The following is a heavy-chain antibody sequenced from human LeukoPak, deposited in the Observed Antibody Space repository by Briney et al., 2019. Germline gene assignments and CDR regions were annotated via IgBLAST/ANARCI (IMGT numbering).Heavy chain of an antibody. J-gene: IGHJ4*02. CDR2: ISATTIYI. V-gene: IGHV3-21*01. CDR3: ARGMYGSGSYNLFDY. Sequence: GGSLRLSCAASVFTFTTYAMSWVRQAPAKGLEWVSSISATTIYIYYADSVKGRFTISRDNAKNSLYLQMNSLRAEDTAVYYCARGMYGSGSYNLFDYWGQGTLVTVSS. D-gene: IGHD3-10*01. CDR1: VFTFTTYA.